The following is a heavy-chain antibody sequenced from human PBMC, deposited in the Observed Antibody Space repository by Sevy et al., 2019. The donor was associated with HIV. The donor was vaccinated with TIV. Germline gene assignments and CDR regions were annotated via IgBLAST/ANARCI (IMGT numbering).Heavy chain of an antibody. J-gene: IGHJ4*02. V-gene: IGHV3-48*01. D-gene: IGHD3-22*01. Sequence: GGSLRLSCAASGFTFGSYSMNWVRQAPGKGLEWVSYISSSSSTIYYADSVKGRFTISRDNAKDSLYLQMNSLRAEDTAVYYCARLGMSYYKWGQGTLVTVSS. CDR2: ISSSSSTI. CDR3: ARLGMSYYK. CDR1: GFTFGSYS.